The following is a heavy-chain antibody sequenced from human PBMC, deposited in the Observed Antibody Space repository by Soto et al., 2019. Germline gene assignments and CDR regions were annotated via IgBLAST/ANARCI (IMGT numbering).Heavy chain of an antibody. CDR1: GGTFSSYA. J-gene: IGHJ6*02. D-gene: IGHD6-13*01. Sequence: QVQLVQSGAEVKKPGSSVKVSCKASGGTFSSYAISWVRQAPGQGLEWMGGIIPIFGTANYAQKFQGRVTITADESTSTAYMELSSLRSEDTAVYYCARGELAAAGLGPQGYYYGMDVWGQGTTVTVSS. V-gene: IGHV1-69*01. CDR3: ARGELAAAGLGPQGYYYGMDV. CDR2: IIPIFGTA.